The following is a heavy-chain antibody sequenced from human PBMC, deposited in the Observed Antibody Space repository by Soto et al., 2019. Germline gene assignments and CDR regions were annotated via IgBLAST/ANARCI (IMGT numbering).Heavy chain of an antibody. CDR2: ISGSGGST. J-gene: IGHJ4*02. D-gene: IGHD3-22*01. Sequence: GGSLRLSCAASGFTFSSYAMSWVRQAPGKGLEWVSAISGSGGSTYYADSVKGRFTISRDNSKNTLYLQMNSLRPEDTAVYYCAKVGYYDSSGYYYFDYWGQGTLVTVSS. CDR1: GFTFSSYA. V-gene: IGHV3-23*01. CDR3: AKVGYYDSSGYYYFDY.